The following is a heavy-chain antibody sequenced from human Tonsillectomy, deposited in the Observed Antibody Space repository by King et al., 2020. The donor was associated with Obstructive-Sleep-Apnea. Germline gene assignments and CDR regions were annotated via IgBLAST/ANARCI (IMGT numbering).Heavy chain of an antibody. D-gene: IGHD3-22*01. Sequence: VQLVESGGGLVKPGGSLRLSCAASGFTFSNAWMSWVRQAPGKGLEWVGRIKSKTDGGTTDYAAPVKGRFTISRDDSKNTLYLQMNSLKTEDTAVYYCTTVDYYESSYLDYWGQGTLVTVSS. V-gene: IGHV3-15*01. CDR2: IKSKTDGGTT. CDR3: TTVDYYESSYLDY. J-gene: IGHJ4*02. CDR1: GFTFSNAW.